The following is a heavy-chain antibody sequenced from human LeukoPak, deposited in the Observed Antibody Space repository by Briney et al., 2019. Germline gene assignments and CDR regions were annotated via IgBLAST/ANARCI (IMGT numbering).Heavy chain of an antibody. CDR1: GFTFGSHW. CDR2: INQDGSDK. CDR3: VRDPRSFHF. J-gene: IGHJ1*01. V-gene: IGHV3-7*01. D-gene: IGHD3-16*02. Sequence: GGSLRLSCAASGFTFGSHWMSWVRQAPGKGLEWVADINQDGSDKHYVDSVKGRFTTSRDNAESSLYLQVNSLRAEDTAVYYCVRDPRSFHFWGQGTLVTVSS.